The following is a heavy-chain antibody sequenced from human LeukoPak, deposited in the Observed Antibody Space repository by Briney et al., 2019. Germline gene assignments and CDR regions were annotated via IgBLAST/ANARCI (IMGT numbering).Heavy chain of an antibody. V-gene: IGHV3-21*01. CDR3: ASGSGSYFSWFDP. D-gene: IGHD3-10*01. J-gene: IGHJ5*02. CDR2: ISSSSSYI. Sequence: GGSLRLSCAASGFTFSSYSMNWVRQAPGKGLEWVSSISSSSSYIYYADSVKGRFTISRDNAKNSLYLQMNSLRAEDTAVYYCASGSGSYFSWFDPWGQGTLVTVSS. CDR1: GFTFSSYS.